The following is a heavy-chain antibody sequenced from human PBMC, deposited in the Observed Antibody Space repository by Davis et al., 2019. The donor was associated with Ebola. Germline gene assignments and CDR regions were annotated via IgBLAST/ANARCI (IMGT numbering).Heavy chain of an antibody. J-gene: IGHJ6*02. CDR1: GFTFSDYY. V-gene: IGHV3-11*01. CDR2: ISSSGSTI. CDR3: ARDPGWDCSGGSCYYYGMDV. Sequence: GGSLRLSCAASGFTFSDYYMSWIRQAPGKGLEWLSYISSSGSTIYYADSVKGRFTISRDNAKNSLYLQMNSLRAEDTAVYYCARDPGWDCSGGSCYYYGMDVWGQGTTVTVSS. D-gene: IGHD2-15*01.